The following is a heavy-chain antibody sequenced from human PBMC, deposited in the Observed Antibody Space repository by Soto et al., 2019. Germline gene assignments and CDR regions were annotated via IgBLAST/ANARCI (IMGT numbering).Heavy chain of an antibody. D-gene: IGHD3-9*01. J-gene: IGHJ5*02. CDR2: ISGSGGGT. V-gene: IGHV3-23*01. CDR1: RFTFSSYA. CDR3: AKDFHAHYYDILTGYSAEAGFDP. Sequence: EVQLLESGGGLVQPGGSLRLSCAASRFTFSSYAMSWVRQAPGKGLEWVSAISGSGGGTYYADSVKGRFTISRDNSKNTLYLQMNSLRAEETAIYYCAKDFHAHYYDILTGYSAEAGFDPWGQGTLVTVSS.